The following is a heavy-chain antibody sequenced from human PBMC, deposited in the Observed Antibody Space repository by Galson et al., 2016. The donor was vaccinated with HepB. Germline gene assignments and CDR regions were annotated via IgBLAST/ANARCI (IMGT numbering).Heavy chain of an antibody. D-gene: IGHD1-26*01. CDR1: GFTVSLYS. CDR3: ARGERGSYNSGYFDY. CDR2: ISSYSSTT. J-gene: IGHJ4*02. V-gene: IGHV3-48*02. Sequence: SLRLSCAASGFTVSLYSMNWVRQAPGKGLEWVSYISSYSSTTHYEDFVKGRFTISGDNAKTSLYLQMNSLRDEDTAVYYCARGERGSYNSGYFDYWGQGNLVTVSS.